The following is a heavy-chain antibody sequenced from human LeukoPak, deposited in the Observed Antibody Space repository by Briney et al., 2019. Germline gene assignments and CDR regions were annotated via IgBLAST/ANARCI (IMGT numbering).Heavy chain of an antibody. CDR3: ARGVTTTWFDP. V-gene: IGHV4-59*10. Sequence: SETLSLTCTVYGGSISSYYWSWVRQPAGKGMEWLGRIYTSGSTNYNPSLKSRVTMSVDTSKNQFSLKLSSVTAADTAVYYCARGVTTTWFDPWGQGTLVTVSS. CDR1: GGSISSYY. D-gene: IGHD1-1*01. CDR2: IYTSGST. J-gene: IGHJ5*02.